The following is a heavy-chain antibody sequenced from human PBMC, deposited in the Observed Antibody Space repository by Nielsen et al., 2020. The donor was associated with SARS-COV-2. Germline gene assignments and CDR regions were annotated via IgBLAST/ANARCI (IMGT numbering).Heavy chain of an antibody. J-gene: IGHJ4*02. CDR1: GLTFDDYA. CDR3: AKDIDCSSTSCFVFDY. D-gene: IGHD2-2*01. CDR2: ISWNSGSI. Sequence: GGSLRLSCAASGLTFDDYAFHWVRQAPGKGLEWVSGISWNSGSIGYADSVKGRFTISRDNAKNSLYLQMNSLRAEDTALYYCAKDIDCSSTSCFVFDYWGQGTLVTVSS. V-gene: IGHV3-9*01.